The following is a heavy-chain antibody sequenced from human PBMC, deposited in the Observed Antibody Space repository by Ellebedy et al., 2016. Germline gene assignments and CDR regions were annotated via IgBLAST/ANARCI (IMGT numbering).Heavy chain of an antibody. CDR1: GFTFSNAW. J-gene: IGHJ6*02. CDR2: IKSKTDGGTT. V-gene: IGHV3-15*01. D-gene: IGHD3-22*01. Sequence: GGSLRLXXAASGFTFSNAWMSWVRQAPGKGLEWVGRIKSKTDGGTTDYAAPVKGRFTISRDDSKNTLYLQMNSLKTEDTAVYYCTEDYYDSNYYYYYGMDVWGQGTTVTVSS. CDR3: TEDYYDSNYYYYYGMDV.